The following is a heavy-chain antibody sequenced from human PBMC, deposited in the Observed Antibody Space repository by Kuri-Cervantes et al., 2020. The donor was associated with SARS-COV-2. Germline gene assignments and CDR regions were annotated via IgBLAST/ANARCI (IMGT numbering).Heavy chain of an antibody. D-gene: IGHD3-3*01. CDR2: ISYDGSNK. Sequence: GESLKISCAASGFTFSSYAMHWVRQAPGKGLEWVAVISYDGSNKYYADSMKGRFTISRDNSKNTLYLQMNSLRAEDTAVYYCAREWATIFGVVYDYWGQGTLVTVSS. CDR1: GFTFSSYA. J-gene: IGHJ4*02. V-gene: IGHV3-30-3*01. CDR3: AREWATIFGVVYDY.